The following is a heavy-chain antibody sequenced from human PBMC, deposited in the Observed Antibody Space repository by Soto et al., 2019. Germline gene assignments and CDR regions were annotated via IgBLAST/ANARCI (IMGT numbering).Heavy chain of an antibody. D-gene: IGHD3-3*01. Sequence: EVQLVESGGGLVQPGGSLKLSCAASGFTFSGSAMHWVRQASGKGLEWVGRIRSKGNNYATAYGASLKGRFTIARDDSKNTACLQMNSLNTEDTAVYYWSRQASDFWSGKPQYYMDVWGKGTTVTVSS. CDR1: GFTFSGSA. J-gene: IGHJ6*03. CDR3: SRQASDFWSGKPQYYMDV. CDR2: IRSKGNNYAT. V-gene: IGHV3-73*01.